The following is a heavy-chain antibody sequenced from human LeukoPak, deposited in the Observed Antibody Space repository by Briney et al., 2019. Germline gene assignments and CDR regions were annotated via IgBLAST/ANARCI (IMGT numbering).Heavy chain of an antibody. D-gene: IGHD3-3*01. V-gene: IGHV3-23*01. Sequence: GGSLRLSCAASGFTFSSYWMHWVRQAPGKGLEWVSGISGSGGYSFYADSVKGRFTISRDNSRNTLYLEMNNLRVGDTAIYYCAKDIPESGWSHDHWGQGTLVTVSS. CDR3: AKDIPESGWSHDH. J-gene: IGHJ4*02. CDR2: ISGSGGYS. CDR1: GFTFSSYW.